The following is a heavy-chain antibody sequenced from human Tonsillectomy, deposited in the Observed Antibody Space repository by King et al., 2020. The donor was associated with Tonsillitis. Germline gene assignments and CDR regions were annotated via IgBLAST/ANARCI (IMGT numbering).Heavy chain of an antibody. J-gene: IGHJ4*02. CDR3: ARGGYYYDSSGYYYPWDY. Sequence: VQLQQWGAGLLKPSETLSLTCAVSGGSFSGYYWSWIRQPPGKGLEWIGEINHSGSTNYNPSLKSRVTISVDTSKNQFSLKLSSVTAADTAVYYCARGGYYYDSSGYYYPWDYWGQGTLVTVSS. CDR2: INHSGST. D-gene: IGHD3-22*01. V-gene: IGHV4-34*01. CDR1: GGSFSGYY.